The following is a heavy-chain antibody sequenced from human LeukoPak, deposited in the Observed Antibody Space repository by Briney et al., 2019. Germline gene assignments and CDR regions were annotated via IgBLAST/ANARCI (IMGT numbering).Heavy chain of an antibody. V-gene: IGHV1-2*02. Sequence: GASVKVSCKASGYTFTGYYMHWVRQAPGQGLEWMGWINPNSGGTNYAQRFQGRVTMTRDTSISTAYMELSRLRSDDTAVYYCAREEPEAATGPDYWGQGTLVTVSS. CDR1: GYTFTGYY. CDR2: INPNSGGT. D-gene: IGHD6-19*01. J-gene: IGHJ4*02. CDR3: AREEPEAATGPDY.